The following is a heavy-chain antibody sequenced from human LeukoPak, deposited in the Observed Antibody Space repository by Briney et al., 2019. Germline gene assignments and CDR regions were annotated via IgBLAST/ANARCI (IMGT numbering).Heavy chain of an antibody. J-gene: IGHJ3*02. Sequence: PSETLSLTCTVVGGPISSYYWSWIRQPPGKGLEGNGYINYSETTNYNPSLKSRVTISVDTSKNQSSLKLSSVTAADTAVYYCAREADSSGWYGDAFDIWGQGTMVTVSS. CDR3: AREADSSGWYGDAFDI. V-gene: IGHV4-59*12. CDR1: GGPISSYY. CDR2: INYSETT. D-gene: IGHD6-19*01.